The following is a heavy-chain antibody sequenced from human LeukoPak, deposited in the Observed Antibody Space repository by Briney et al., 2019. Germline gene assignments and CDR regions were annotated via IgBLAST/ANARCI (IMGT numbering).Heavy chain of an antibody. CDR3: ATDMGYGDKGGGGY. J-gene: IGHJ4*02. CDR1: GGTFSSYA. D-gene: IGHD4-17*01. CDR2: IIPIFGTA. Sequence: GASVKVSCKASGGTFSSYAISWVRQAPGQGLEWMGGIIPIFGTANYAQKFQGRVTITAVESTSTAYMELSSLRSEDTAVYYCATDMGYGDKGGGGYWGQGTLVTVSS. V-gene: IGHV1-69*13.